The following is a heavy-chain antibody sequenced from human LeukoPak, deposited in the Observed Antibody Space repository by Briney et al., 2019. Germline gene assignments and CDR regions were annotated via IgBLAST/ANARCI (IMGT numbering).Heavy chain of an antibody. J-gene: IGHJ4*02. CDR1: GFTFSDYY. Sequence: GGSLRLSCAASGFTFSDYYMSWIRQAPGKGLEWVSYISSSGSTIYYADSVKGRFTISRDNAKNSLYLQMNSLSGEDTALYYCAKDYDSSGYLYYFDYWGQGTLVTVSS. V-gene: IGHV3-11*01. CDR3: AKDYDSSGYLYYFDY. CDR2: ISSSGSTI. D-gene: IGHD3-22*01.